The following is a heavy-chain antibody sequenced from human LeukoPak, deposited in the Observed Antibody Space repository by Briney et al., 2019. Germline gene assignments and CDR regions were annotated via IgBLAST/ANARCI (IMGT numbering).Heavy chain of an antibody. CDR2: INPSGGST. D-gene: IGHD4-11*01. V-gene: IGHV1-46*01. J-gene: IGHJ4*02. CDR1: GGTFSSYA. CDR3: ARVSIYSNFLSDN. Sequence: GSSVKVSCKASGGTFSSYAISWVRQAPGQGLEWMGIINPSGGSTSYAQKFQGRVTMTRDTSTSTVYMELSSLRSEDTAVYYCARVSIYSNFLSDNWGQGTLVTVSS.